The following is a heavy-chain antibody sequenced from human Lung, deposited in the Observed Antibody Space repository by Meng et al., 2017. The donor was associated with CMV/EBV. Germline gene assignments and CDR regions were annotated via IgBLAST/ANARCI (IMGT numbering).Heavy chain of an antibody. J-gene: IGHJ5*02. CDR1: GASMSSDY. CDR3: AKGGGSWFGP. CDR2: VYHMGNT. D-gene: IGHD3-16*01. V-gene: IGHV4-59*12. Sequence: SETLSLTCTVSGASMSSDYWSWIRQSPGKGLEWVASVYHMGNTNYNPSLKSRATISLDTSKSQFSLKLISVTGADTAIYYCAKGGGSWFGPWGQGCLVTASS.